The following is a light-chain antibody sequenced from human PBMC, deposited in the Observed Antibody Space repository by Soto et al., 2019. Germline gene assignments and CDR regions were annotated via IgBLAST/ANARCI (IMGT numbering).Light chain of an antibody. J-gene: IGKJ5*01. CDR3: QQYGSSPRT. V-gene: IGKV3-20*01. CDR2: GAS. Sequence: EIVLTQSPGTLSLSPGERATLSCMASQSVSISYLAWYQQKPGQAPRLLIYGASSRATGIPDRFSGSGSGTDFTLTISRLEPEDFAVYYCQQYGSSPRTFGQGTRLEIK. CDR1: QSVSISY.